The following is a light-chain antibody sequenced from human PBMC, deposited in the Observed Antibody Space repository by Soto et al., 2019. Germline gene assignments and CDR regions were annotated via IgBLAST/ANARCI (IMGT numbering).Light chain of an antibody. Sequence: ESVLTQSPGTLSLSPGERATLSCRGSQNIKSNYLAWYRQNPGQAPRLLIYGASNRAAGVPDRFSGSGSGKDFTLTITRLEPEDFAVYYCQQYGTSLRGTFGQGTKVDIK. CDR1: QNIKSNY. V-gene: IGKV3-20*01. CDR2: GAS. CDR3: QQYGTSLRGT. J-gene: IGKJ1*01.